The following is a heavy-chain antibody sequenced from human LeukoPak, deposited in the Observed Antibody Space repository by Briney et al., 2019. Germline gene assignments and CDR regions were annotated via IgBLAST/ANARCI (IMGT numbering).Heavy chain of an antibody. Sequence: ASVKVSCKVSGYTLTELSMHWVRQAPGKGLEWMGGFDHEDGETIYAQKFQGRVTMTEDTSTDTAYMELSSLRSEDTAVYYCATQRPAEGWFDPWGQGTLVTVSS. CDR1: GYTLTELS. D-gene: IGHD2-2*01. CDR3: ATQRPAEGWFDP. V-gene: IGHV1-24*01. J-gene: IGHJ5*02. CDR2: FDHEDGET.